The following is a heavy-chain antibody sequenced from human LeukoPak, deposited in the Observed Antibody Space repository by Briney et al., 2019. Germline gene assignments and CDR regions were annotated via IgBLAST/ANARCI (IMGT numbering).Heavy chain of an antibody. D-gene: IGHD3-9*01. V-gene: IGHV3-30*02. CDR3: TRQLDILTGYYDY. CDR2: IRYDGSNK. CDR1: GFTFSTYG. Sequence: RAGGSLRLSCAASGFTFSTYGMHWVRQAPGKGLEWVAFIRYDGSNKYYADSVKGRFTISRDNSKNTLYLQMNSLRAEDTAVCYCTRQLDILTGYYDYWGQGTLVTVSS. J-gene: IGHJ4*02.